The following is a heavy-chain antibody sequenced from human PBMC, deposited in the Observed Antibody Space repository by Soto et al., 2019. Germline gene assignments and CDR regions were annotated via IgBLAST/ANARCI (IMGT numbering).Heavy chain of an antibody. Sequence: GGSLRLSCAASGFTFDDYAMHWVRQAPGKGLEWVSGISWNSGSIGYADSVKGRFTISRDNAKNSLYLQMNSLRAEDTALYYCAKDTGWSFDLWGRGTLVTVSS. D-gene: IGHD3-10*01. J-gene: IGHJ2*01. CDR2: ISWNSGSI. CDR3: AKDTGWSFDL. CDR1: GFTFDDYA. V-gene: IGHV3-9*01.